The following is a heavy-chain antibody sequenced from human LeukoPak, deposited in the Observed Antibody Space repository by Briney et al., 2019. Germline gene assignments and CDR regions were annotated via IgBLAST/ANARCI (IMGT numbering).Heavy chain of an antibody. V-gene: IGHV4-59*12. CDR2: IYYSGST. CDR1: GGSISSYY. CDR3: AREGAAAGTPRAFDL. Sequence: SETLSLTCTVSGGSISSYYWSWIRQPPGKGLEWIGYIYYSGSTKYNPSLKSRLTMSVDTSKSQFSLMLRSLTAADTAVYYCAREGAAAGTPRAFDLWGQGTMVTVSS. D-gene: IGHD6-25*01. J-gene: IGHJ3*01.